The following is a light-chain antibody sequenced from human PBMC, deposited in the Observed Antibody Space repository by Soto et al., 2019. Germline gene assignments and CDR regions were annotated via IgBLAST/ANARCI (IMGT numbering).Light chain of an antibody. J-gene: IGLJ1*01. CDR2: EVS. CDR1: TSDVGGYNY. V-gene: IGLV2-14*01. CDR3: LSKTSTISYV. Sequence: QSVLTQPASVSGSPGESIAISCTGTTSDVGGYNYVSWYQQHPGKVPKLLIHEVSHRPSGVSNRFSGSKSGNTASLTISGLQEEDEADYYCLSKTSTISYVFGTGTK.